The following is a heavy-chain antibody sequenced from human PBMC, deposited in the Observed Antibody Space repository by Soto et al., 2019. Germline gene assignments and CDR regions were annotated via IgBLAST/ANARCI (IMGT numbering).Heavy chain of an antibody. Sequence: GASVKVSCKASGYTFTSYDINWVRQATGQGLEWMGWMNPNSGNTGYAQKFQGRVTMTRNTSISTAYMELSSLRSEDTAVYYCARAQNWNDRADYYYYYMDVWGKGTTVTVSS. V-gene: IGHV1-8*01. CDR2: MNPNSGNT. CDR1: GYTFTSYD. D-gene: IGHD1-1*01. CDR3: ARAQNWNDRADYYYYYMDV. J-gene: IGHJ6*03.